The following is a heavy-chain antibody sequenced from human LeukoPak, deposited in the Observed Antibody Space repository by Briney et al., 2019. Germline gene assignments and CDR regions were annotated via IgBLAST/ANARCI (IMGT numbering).Heavy chain of an antibody. D-gene: IGHD6-13*01. CDR3: ARGSATASYDFDY. J-gene: IGHJ4*02. Sequence: ASVKVSCKASGYTFTDYFIHWVRQAPGQALEWMGIINPSGGGSSYAQKFQGRVTMTRDTSTSTVYMELSSLRSEDTAVFYCARGSATASYDFDYWGQGTLVTVSS. CDR2: INPSGGGS. V-gene: IGHV1-46*01. CDR1: GYTFTDYF.